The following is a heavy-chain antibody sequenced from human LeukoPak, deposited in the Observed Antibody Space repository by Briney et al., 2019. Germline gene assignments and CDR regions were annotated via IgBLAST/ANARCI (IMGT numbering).Heavy chain of an antibody. V-gene: IGHV3-23*01. J-gene: IGHJ4*02. Sequence: GGSLRLSCTASGFTFSTYAMSWVRQAPGKGLEWVSAISGSGGSTYYADSVKGRFTISRDNSENTLYLQMNSLRAEDTAVYYCAKEVGYCSSTSCYTYWGQGTLVTVSS. D-gene: IGHD2-2*02. CDR3: AKEVGYCSSTSCYTY. CDR2: ISGSGGST. CDR1: GFTFSTYA.